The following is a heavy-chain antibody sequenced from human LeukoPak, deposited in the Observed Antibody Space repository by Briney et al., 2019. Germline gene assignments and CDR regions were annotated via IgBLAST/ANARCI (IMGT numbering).Heavy chain of an antibody. Sequence: ASVKVSCKASGYTFTTYPIHWVRQAPGQRPEWMGLINAGNGNTRYSQKFQGRLTITRDTSANTAYMDLSRLRSEDTVVYYCARGWFASGSYPWFDPWGQGTLVTVSS. CDR1: GYTFTTYP. J-gene: IGHJ5*02. V-gene: IGHV1-3*01. CDR2: INAGNGNT. D-gene: IGHD3-10*01. CDR3: ARGWFASGSYPWFDP.